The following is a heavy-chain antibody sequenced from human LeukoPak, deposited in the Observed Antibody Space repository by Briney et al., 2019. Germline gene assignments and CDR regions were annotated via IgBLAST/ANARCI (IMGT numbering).Heavy chain of an antibody. D-gene: IGHD3-10*01. CDR1: GGSISSSNW. CDR2: IYHSGST. CDR3: ARITMVRGASFDY. V-gene: IGHV4-4*02. Sequence: SETLSLTCAVSGGSISSSNWWSWVRQPPGKGLEWIGEIYHSGSTNYNPSLKSRVTISVDKSKNQFSLKLSSVTAADTAVYYRARITMVRGASFDYWGQGTLVTVSS. J-gene: IGHJ4*02.